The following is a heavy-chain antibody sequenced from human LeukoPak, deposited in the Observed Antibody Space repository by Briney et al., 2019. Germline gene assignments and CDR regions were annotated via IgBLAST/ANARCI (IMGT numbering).Heavy chain of an antibody. D-gene: IGHD2-15*01. CDR3: ARAPFEYCSGDICYSRHTFDY. V-gene: IGHV4-4*07. Sequence: SETLSLTCTVSGGSISSYYRSWIRQPAGKGLEWIGRIYTIGSTDYNPSLKSRVTMSVATSKNQFSLKLSSVTAADTAVYYCARAPFEYCSGDICYSRHTFDYWGQGTLVIVSS. CDR1: GGSISSYY. CDR2: IYTIGST. J-gene: IGHJ4*02.